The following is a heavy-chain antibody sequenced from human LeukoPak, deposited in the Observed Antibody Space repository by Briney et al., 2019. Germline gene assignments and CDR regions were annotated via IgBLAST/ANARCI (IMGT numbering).Heavy chain of an antibody. CDR3: ARGLSHLDY. J-gene: IGHJ4*02. V-gene: IGHV3-53*01. CDR2: IYSGGNT. Sequence: TGGSLRLSCAASGFTFSSYAMSWVRQAPGKGLEWVSVIYSGGNTDYANSVKGRFTISRDNYKNTVYLQMNRLRAEDTAVYHCARGLSHLDYWGQGTLVTVSS. D-gene: IGHD2/OR15-2a*01. CDR1: GFTFSSYA.